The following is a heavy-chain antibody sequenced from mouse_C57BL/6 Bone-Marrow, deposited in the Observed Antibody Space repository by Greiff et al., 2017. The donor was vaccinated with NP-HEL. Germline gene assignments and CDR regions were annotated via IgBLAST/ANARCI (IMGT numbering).Heavy chain of an antibody. CDR1: GFSLTSYG. CDR3: AGYYRFAY. Sequence: QVQLKESGPGLVQPSQSLSITCTVSGFSLTSYGVHWVRQPPGKGLEWLGVIWSGGSTDYNAAFISRLSISKDNSKSQVFFKMNSLQADDTAIYYCAGYYRFAYWGQGTLVTVSA. CDR2: IWSGGST. D-gene: IGHD2-12*01. V-gene: IGHV2-4*01. J-gene: IGHJ3*01.